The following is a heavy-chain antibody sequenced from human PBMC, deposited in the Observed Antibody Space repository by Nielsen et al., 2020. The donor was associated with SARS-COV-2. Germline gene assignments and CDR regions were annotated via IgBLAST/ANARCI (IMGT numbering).Heavy chain of an antibody. J-gene: IGHJ4*02. CDR3: AYGSGSYSLDY. CDR2: ISYDGSNK. CDR1: GFTFSSYG. Sequence: GESLKISCAASGFTFSSYGMHWVRQAPGKGLEWVAVISYDGSNKYYADSVKGRFTISRDNSKNTLYLQMNSLRAEDTAVYYCAYGSGSYSLDYWGQGTLVTVSS. V-gene: IGHV3-30*03. D-gene: IGHD3-10*01.